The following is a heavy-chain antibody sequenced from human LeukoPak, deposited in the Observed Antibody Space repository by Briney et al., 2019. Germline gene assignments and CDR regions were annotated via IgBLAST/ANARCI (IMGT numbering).Heavy chain of an antibody. V-gene: IGHV5-51*01. D-gene: IGHD5-18*01. CDR3: ARHFHSAWFGF. CDR1: GFTFDDYA. J-gene: IGHJ4*02. CDR2: IYPGGSNG. Sequence: NPGGSLRLSCAASGFTFDDYAMHWVRQAPGKGLEWMGNIYPGGSNGRYSPSFQGQVTVSADKSITTVYLQWSSLKASDTAMYYCARHFHSAWFGFWGQGSLVTVSS.